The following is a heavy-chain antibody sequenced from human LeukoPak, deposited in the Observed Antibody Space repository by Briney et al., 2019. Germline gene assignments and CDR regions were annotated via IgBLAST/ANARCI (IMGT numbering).Heavy chain of an antibody. Sequence: KPSETLSLTCAVYGGSFSGYYWSWIRQPPGKGLEWIGEINHSGSTNYNPSLKSRVTISVDTSKNQFSLKLSSVTAADTAVYYCARVGSKLWFGELLYYFDYWGQGTLVTVSS. D-gene: IGHD3-10*01. J-gene: IGHJ4*02. CDR1: GGSFSGYY. V-gene: IGHV4-34*01. CDR2: INHSGST. CDR3: ARVGSKLWFGELLYYFDY.